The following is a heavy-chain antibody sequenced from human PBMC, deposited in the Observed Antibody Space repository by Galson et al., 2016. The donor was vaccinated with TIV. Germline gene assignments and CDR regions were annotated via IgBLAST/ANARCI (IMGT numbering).Heavy chain of an antibody. CDR3: ARIHRSYGMDV. Sequence: SLRLSCAAFGFTFSRFGMHWVRQAPGKGLEWVAIISYDGSDKDYTDSVKGRFTISRDKSKNTLYLQMDSVRVEDTATYYCARIHRSYGMDVWGRGTTVTVSS. CDR2: ISYDGSDK. D-gene: IGHD5-18*01. J-gene: IGHJ6*02. V-gene: IGHV3-33*08. CDR1: GFTFSRFG.